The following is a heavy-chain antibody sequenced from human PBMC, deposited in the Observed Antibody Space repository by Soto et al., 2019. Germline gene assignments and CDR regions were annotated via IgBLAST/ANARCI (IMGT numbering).Heavy chain of an antibody. V-gene: IGHV3-30*18. J-gene: IGHJ4*02. D-gene: IGHD6-19*01. CDR1: GFTFSDYA. CDR2: VSHDGRNT. CDR3: EKGGRKWLVTSDFNY. Sequence: PGGSLRLSCAASGFTFSDYAMHWVRPAPGKGLEWVAVVSHDGRNTHYADSVKGRFTISRDSSKNTVSLEMTSLRAEDTAVYYCEKGGRKWLVTSDFNYWGQGALVTVSS.